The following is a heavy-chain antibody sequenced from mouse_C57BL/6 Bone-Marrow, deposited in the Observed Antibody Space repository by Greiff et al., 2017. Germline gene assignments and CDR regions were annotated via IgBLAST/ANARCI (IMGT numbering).Heavy chain of an antibody. D-gene: IGHD1-2*01. J-gene: IGHJ2*01. Sequence: LVESGAELVKPGASVTLSCKASGYTFTSYWMHWVKQRPGQGLEWIGMIHPNSGSTNYNEKFKSKATLTVDKSSSTAYMQLSSLTSEDSAVYYCARDSFVSLFDYWGQGTTLTVSS. CDR1: GYTFTSYW. V-gene: IGHV1-64*01. CDR2: IHPNSGST. CDR3: ARDSFVSLFDY.